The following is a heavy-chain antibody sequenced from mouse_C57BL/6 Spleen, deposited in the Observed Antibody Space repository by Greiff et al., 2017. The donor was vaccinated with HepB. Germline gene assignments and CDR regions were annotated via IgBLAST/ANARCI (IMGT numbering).Heavy chain of an antibody. CDR1: GFNIKDYY. J-gene: IGHJ2*01. Sequence: EVQLQQSGAELVKPGASVKLSCTASGFNIKDYYMHWVKQRTEQGLEWIGRIDPEDGETKYSPNFQGKATITADTSSNTAYLQLSSLTSEDTAVYYCARSGDSSGFDYWGQGTTLTVSS. D-gene: IGHD3-2*02. CDR3: ARSGDSSGFDY. V-gene: IGHV14-2*01. CDR2: IDPEDGET.